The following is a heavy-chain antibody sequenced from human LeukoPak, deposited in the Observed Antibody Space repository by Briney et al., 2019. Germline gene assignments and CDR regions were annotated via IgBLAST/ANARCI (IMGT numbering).Heavy chain of an antibody. CDR1: GGSISSSSYY. J-gene: IGHJ6*03. CDR2: IYYSGST. Sequence: SETLSLTCTVSGGSISSSSYYWGWIRQPPGKGLEWIGSIYYSGSTYYNPSLKSRVTISVDTSKNQFSLKLSSVTAADTAVYYCARPRRDYGKNFYYYYYMDVWGKGTTVTVSS. CDR3: ARPRRDYGKNFYYYYYMDV. V-gene: IGHV4-39*07. D-gene: IGHD4/OR15-4a*01.